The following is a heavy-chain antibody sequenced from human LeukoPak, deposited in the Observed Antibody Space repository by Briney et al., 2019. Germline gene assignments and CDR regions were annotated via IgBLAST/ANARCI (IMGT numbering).Heavy chain of an antibody. CDR1: GFTFSSYT. CDR3: AASLPNIVVVPATKGPFGY. D-gene: IGHD2-2*01. Sequence: GGSLRLSCAASGFTFSSYTMSWVRQAPGKGLEWVSGVSGSGGNIHYADSVKGRFTISRDNSKNTLYLQMNSLRAEDTAVYYCAASLPNIVVVPATKGPFGYWGQGTLVTVSS. J-gene: IGHJ4*02. CDR2: VSGSGGNI. V-gene: IGHV3-23*01.